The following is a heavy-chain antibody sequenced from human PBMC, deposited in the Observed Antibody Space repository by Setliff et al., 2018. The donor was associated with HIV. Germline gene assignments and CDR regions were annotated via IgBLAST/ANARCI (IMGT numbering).Heavy chain of an antibody. CDR2: IIPMYGVT. CDR3: ARALRDIVLMVYAPDAFDI. CDR1: GGTFSSYV. Sequence: SVKVSCKASGGTFSSYVISWVRQAPGQGPEWMGGIIPMYGVTNYAQKFQGRVTITTDESTSTAYMELRSLRSDDTAVYYCARALRDIVLMVYAPDAFDIWGQGTMVTVSS. J-gene: IGHJ3*02. V-gene: IGHV1-69*05. D-gene: IGHD2-8*01.